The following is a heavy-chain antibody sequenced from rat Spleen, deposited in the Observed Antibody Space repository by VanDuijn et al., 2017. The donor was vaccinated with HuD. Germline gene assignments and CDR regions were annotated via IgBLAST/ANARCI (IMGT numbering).Heavy chain of an antibody. CDR1: GFTFSDYY. D-gene: IGHD4-3*01. V-gene: IGHV5-29*01. Sequence: EVQLVESDGGLVQPGRSLKLSCAASGFTFSDYYMAWVRQAPTKGLEWVATISSDGRRNYYRDSVRGRFTISGDDAKTTLYLQMDSLRPEDTATYYCTRHDYSGVITNWFAYWGQGTLVTVSS. J-gene: IGHJ3*01. CDR2: ISSDGRRN. CDR3: TRHDYSGVITNWFAY.